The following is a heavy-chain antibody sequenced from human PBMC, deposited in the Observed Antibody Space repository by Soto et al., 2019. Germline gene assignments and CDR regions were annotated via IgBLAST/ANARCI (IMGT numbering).Heavy chain of an antibody. V-gene: IGHV3-30-3*01. Sequence: GGSLRLSCAASGFTFSSYAMHWVRQAPGKGLEWVAVISYDGSNKYYADSVKGRFTISRDNSKNTLYLQMNSLRAEDTAVYYCARALGRYFDWWQPENYYYGMDVWGQGTTVTVSS. CDR1: GFTFSSYA. CDR2: ISYDGSNK. CDR3: ARALGRYFDWWQPENYYYGMDV. D-gene: IGHD3-9*01. J-gene: IGHJ6*02.